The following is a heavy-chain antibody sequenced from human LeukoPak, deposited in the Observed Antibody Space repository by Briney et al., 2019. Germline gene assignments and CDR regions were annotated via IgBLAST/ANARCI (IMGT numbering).Heavy chain of an antibody. J-gene: IGHJ4*02. CDR3: ARGAVRGGTNFDY. V-gene: IGHV6-1*01. CDR1: GDSVSGSPAV. D-gene: IGHD3-10*01. Sequence: SQTLSLTCAISGDSVSGSPAVWNWIRQSPSRGLEWLGRAYYRSKLYIDYAVSVKGRITITTDTSKNQFSLQLNSVTPEDTAVYYCARGAVRGGTNFDYWGQGTLVTVSS. CDR2: AYYRSKLYI.